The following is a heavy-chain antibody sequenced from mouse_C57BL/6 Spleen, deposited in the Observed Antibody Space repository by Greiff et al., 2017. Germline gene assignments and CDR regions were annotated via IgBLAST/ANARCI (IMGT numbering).Heavy chain of an antibody. J-gene: IGHJ3*01. CDR3: TYYDYDFAY. V-gene: IGHV14-4*01. CDR1: GFNIKDDY. D-gene: IGHD2-4*01. CDR2: IDPENGDT. Sequence: EVQLQQSGAELVRPGASVTLSCTASGFNIKDDYMHWVKQRPEQGLEWIGWIDPENGDTEYASKFQGKATITADTSSNTAYLQLSSLTSEDTAVYYCTYYDYDFAYWGQGTLVTVSA.